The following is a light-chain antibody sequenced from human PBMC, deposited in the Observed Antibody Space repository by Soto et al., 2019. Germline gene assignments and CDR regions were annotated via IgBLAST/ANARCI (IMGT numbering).Light chain of an antibody. CDR3: YQHSSYPRT. CDR1: QTISSW. V-gene: IGKV1-5*03. J-gene: IGKJ1*01. Sequence: DIQMTQSPSTLSGSVGDRVTITCRASQTISSWLAWYQQKPGKAPTLLIYKASTLKSGVPSRFSCSGSGTEFTLTISSLQTDDLETNYCYQHSSYPRTFGQGTKVDI. CDR2: KAS.